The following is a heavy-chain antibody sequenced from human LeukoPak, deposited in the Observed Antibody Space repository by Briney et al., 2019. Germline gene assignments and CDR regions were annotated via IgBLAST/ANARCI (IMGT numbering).Heavy chain of an antibody. CDR2: ISLDGSEE. CDR3: ARDPYGVGATVIDY. Sequence: PGGSLRLSCAASGFTFSDFGLHWVRQAPGKGLEWVAFISLDGSEEFYADSVKGRFTISRDTSKNTLYLQMNSLRAEDTAVYYCARDPYGVGATVIDYWGQGTLVTVSS. CDR1: GFTFSDFG. J-gene: IGHJ4*02. V-gene: IGHV3-30*19. D-gene: IGHD1-26*01.